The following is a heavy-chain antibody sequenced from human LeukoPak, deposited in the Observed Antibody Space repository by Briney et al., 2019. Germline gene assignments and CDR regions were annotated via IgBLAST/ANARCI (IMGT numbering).Heavy chain of an antibody. J-gene: IGHJ4*02. CDR1: GYTFTDYY. CDR2: INPSSGAT. CDR3: ARIDFWSGYCLDY. Sequence: ASVKVSCKASGYTFTDYYMHWVRQAPGQGLEWMGWINPSSGATNYAHKFQGRVTMTRVTSITTASMELSRLRSDDTAVYYCARIDFWSGYCLDYWGQGTLVTVSS. V-gene: IGHV1-2*07. D-gene: IGHD3-3*01.